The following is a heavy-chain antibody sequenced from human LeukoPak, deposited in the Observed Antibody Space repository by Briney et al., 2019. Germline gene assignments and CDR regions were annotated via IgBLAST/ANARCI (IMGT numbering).Heavy chain of an antibody. D-gene: IGHD3-16*01. V-gene: IGHV3-23*01. CDR3: AKDGGPKGRPAYYFDY. CDR2: ISGSGGST. J-gene: IGHJ4*02. Sequence: PGGSLRLSCAASGFTFSSYAMSWVRQAPGKGLEWVSAISGSGGSTYYADSVKGRFTTSRDNSKNTLYLQMNSLRAEDTAVYYCAKDGGPKGRPAYYFDYWGQGTLVTVSS. CDR1: GFTFSSYA.